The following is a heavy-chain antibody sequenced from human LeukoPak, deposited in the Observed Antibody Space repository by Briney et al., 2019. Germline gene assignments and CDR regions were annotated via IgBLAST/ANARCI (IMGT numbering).Heavy chain of an antibody. CDR3: ARGDIVVVPAATYYYYYGMDV. CDR1: GGSLRGYY. D-gene: IGHD2-2*01. J-gene: IGHJ6*02. CDR2: INDSGST. V-gene: IGHV4-34*01. Sequence: SETLSLTCAVYGGSLRGYYWGWIRQPPGQGREWSGEINDSGSTNYKPSLKCSVTISVDTSKNQLSRELSSVPAADTAEYYCARGDIVVVPAATYYYYYGMDVWGQGTTVTVSS.